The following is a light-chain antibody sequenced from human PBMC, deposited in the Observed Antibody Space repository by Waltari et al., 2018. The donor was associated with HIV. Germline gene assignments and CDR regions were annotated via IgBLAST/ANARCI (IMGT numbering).Light chain of an antibody. CDR1: SGDVDNDNL. J-gene: IGLJ2*01. CDR2: EVT. Sequence: QSALTQTASVSGSPGQSITISCTETSGDVDNDNLVSWYQQYTGRAPKLLSYEVTKRPSGVATRFSGSKSGNTASLTISHLPAEDEAKYYCCSYGNSGTFVLFGGGTRVTV. V-gene: IGLV2-23*02. CDR3: CSYGNSGTFVL.